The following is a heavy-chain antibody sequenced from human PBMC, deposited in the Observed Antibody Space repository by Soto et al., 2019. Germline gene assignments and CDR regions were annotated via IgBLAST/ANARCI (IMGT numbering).Heavy chain of an antibody. CDR1: GGTFSSYA. D-gene: IGHD1-26*01. J-gene: IGHJ3*02. Sequence: QVQLVQSGAEVKKPGASVKVSCKASGGTFSSYAISWVRQAPGQGLDWLGGTIPIFGTANYAPNFQGRVTIPADESTRTAYMELSSLRSEYTAVYYCAREEVDLQGIVGAPAAFDIWCQGTMVTVSS. V-gene: IGHV1-69*01. CDR3: AREEVDLQGIVGAPAAFDI. CDR2: TIPIFGTA.